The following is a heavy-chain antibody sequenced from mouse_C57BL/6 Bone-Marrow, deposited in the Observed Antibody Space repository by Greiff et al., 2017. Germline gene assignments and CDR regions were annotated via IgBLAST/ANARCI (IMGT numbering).Heavy chain of an antibody. CDR1: GYSITSGYY. J-gene: IGHJ2*01. Sequence: DVQLQESGPGLVKPSQSLSLTCSVTGYSITSGYYWNWIRQFPGNKLEWMGYISYDGSNNYNPSLKNRISITRDTSKNQFFLKLNSVTTEDTATYYCARNWVYFDYWGQGTTLTVSS. CDR2: ISYDGSN. D-gene: IGHD4-1*01. CDR3: ARNWVYFDY. V-gene: IGHV3-6*01.